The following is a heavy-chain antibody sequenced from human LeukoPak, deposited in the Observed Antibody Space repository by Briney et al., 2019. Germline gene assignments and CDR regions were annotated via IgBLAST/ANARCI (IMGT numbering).Heavy chain of an antibody. CDR3: AREIVRRGSGTDNKSYFDS. V-gene: IGHV3-7*01. Sequence: GGSLRLSCAASGFTFSRHWMTWVGQAPGKGVEGVANIKQDGNEINYVDSVKGRFTISRDNAKTSLYLQMNSLRAEDTALYYCAREIVRRGSGTDNKSYFDSWGQGTLVTVSS. CDR2: IKQDGNEI. CDR1: GFTFSRHW. D-gene: IGHD3-10*01. J-gene: IGHJ4*03.